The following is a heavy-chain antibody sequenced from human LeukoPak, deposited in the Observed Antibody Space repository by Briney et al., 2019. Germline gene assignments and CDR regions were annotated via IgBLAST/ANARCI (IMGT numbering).Heavy chain of an antibody. D-gene: IGHD5-12*01. J-gene: IGHJ3*02. CDR2: IIPILGIA. Sequence: RASVKVSCKASGGTSSSYAISWVRQAPGQGLEWMGRIIPILGIANYAQKFQGRVTITADKSTSTAYMELSSLRSEDTAVYYCARGRDSGYSGYDAFDIWGQGTMVTVSS. V-gene: IGHV1-69*04. CDR1: GGTSSSYA. CDR3: ARGRDSGYSGYDAFDI.